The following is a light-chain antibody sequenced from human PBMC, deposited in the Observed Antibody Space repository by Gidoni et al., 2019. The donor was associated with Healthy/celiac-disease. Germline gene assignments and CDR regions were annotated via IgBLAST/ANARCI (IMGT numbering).Light chain of an antibody. V-gene: IGKV1-5*03. CDR3: QQYNSYLCS. J-gene: IGKJ2*04. Sequence: DIQMTQSPSTLSASVGDRVTITCRASQSISSWLAWYQQKPGKAPKLLIYKASSLESGVPSRFSGSGSGTEFTRTISSLQPDDFATYYCQQYNSYLCSFGQGTKLEIK. CDR2: KAS. CDR1: QSISSW.